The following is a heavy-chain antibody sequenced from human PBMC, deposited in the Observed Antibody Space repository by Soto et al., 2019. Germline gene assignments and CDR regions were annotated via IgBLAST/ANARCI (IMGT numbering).Heavy chain of an antibody. V-gene: IGHV4-34*01. D-gene: IGHD3-9*01. CDR1: GGSFSGYY. CDR2: INHSGST. J-gene: IGHJ2*01. CDR3: ARARILDYDTKKKTWYFDL. Sequence: QVQLQQWGAGLLKPSETLSLTCAVYGGSFSGYYWSWIRQPPGKGLEWIGEINHSGSTNYNPSLTSRVTISVDTSKNQFSLKLSSVTAADTAVYYCARARILDYDTKKKTWYFDLWGRGTLVTVSS.